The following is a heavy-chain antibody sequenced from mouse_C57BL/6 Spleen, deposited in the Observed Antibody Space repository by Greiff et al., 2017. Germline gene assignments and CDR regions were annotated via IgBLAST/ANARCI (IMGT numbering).Heavy chain of an antibody. CDR1: GYTFTSYW. Sequence: QVQLQQPGAELVKPGASVKLSCKASGYTFTSYWMHWVKQRPGQGLEWIGMIHPNSGSTNYNEKFKSKATLTVDKSSSPDYMQLSSLTSEDSAVYYCARLGGSSYHYAMDYWGQGTSVTVSS. CDR2: IHPNSGST. D-gene: IGHD1-1*01. V-gene: IGHV1-64*01. J-gene: IGHJ4*01. CDR3: ARLGGSSYHYAMDY.